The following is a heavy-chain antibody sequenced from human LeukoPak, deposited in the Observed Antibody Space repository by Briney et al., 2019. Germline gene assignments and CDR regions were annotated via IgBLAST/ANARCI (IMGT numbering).Heavy chain of an antibody. CDR2: IYYSGST. V-gene: IGHV4-30-4*08. CDR1: GGSISSGDYY. D-gene: IGHD2-15*01. CDR3: ATLVVAATHKDY. Sequence: PSETLSLTCTVSGGSISSGDYYWSWIRQPPGKGLEWIGYIYYSGSTYYNPSLKSRVTISVDTSKNQFSLKLTSVTAADTAVYYCATLVVAATHKDYWGQGTLVTVSS. J-gene: IGHJ4*02.